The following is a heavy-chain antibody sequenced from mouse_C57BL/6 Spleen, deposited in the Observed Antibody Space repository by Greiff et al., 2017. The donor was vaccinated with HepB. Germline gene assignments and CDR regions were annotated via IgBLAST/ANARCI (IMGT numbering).Heavy chain of an antibody. CDR2: IDPEDGDT. CDR3: TMGGDYDGSSYWYFDV. D-gene: IGHD2-4*01. Sequence: EVQLQQSGAELVRPGASVKLSCTASGFNIKDYYMHWVKQRPEQGLERIGRIDPEDGDTEYAPKFQGKATMTADTSSNTAYLQLSSLTSEDTAVYYCTMGGDYDGSSYWYFDVWGTGTTVTVSS. J-gene: IGHJ1*03. V-gene: IGHV14-1*01. CDR1: GFNIKDYY.